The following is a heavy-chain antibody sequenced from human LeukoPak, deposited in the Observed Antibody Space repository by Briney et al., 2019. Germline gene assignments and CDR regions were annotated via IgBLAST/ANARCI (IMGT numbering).Heavy chain of an antibody. CDR3: ARMDPRVRGVRSYYCSSEA. Sequence: SETLSLTCAVSGGSFSGNYWSWIRQPPGKGLEWIGEINHSGSTNYNPSLKSRVTISVDTSKNQFSLKLSSVTAADTAGYYCARMDPRVRGVRSYYCSSEACGNRATVTVSS. D-gene: IGHD3-10*01. CDR1: GGSFSGNY. V-gene: IGHV4-34*01. J-gene: IGHJ6*03. CDR2: INHSGST.